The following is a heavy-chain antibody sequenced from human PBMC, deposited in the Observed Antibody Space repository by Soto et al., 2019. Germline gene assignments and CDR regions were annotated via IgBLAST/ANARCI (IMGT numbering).Heavy chain of an antibody. CDR2: INPNSGGT. CDR1: GYTIPVHY. Sequence: ASVKVSCKVSGYTIPVHYMHWVRQAPGQGLEWMGWINPNSGGTNYAQKFQGRVTMTRDTSISTAYMELSRLRFEDTAVYYCARETLQRVVVPAASGMDVWGQVTTGTASS. D-gene: IGHD2-2*01. V-gene: IGHV1-2*02. CDR3: ARETLQRVVVPAASGMDV. J-gene: IGHJ6*02.